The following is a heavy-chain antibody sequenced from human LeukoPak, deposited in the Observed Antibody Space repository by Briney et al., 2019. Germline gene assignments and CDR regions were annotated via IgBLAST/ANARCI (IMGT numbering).Heavy chain of an antibody. CDR2: ISGSGGST. CDR1: GFTFSSYA. V-gene: IGHV3-23*01. CDR3: ARVHPQSGYFDY. Sequence: PGGSLRLSCAASGFTFSSYAMSWVRQAPGKGLEWVSAISGSGGSTYYADSVKGRFTISRDNSKNTLYFQMNSLRAEDTAVYYCARVHPQSGYFDYWGQGTLVTVSS. J-gene: IGHJ4*02.